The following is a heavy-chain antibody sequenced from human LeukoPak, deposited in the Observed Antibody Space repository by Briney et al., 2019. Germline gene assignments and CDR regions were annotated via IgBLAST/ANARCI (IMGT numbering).Heavy chain of an antibody. CDR1: GFKFSDYG. Sequence: GGSLRLSCAASGFKFSDYGMSWVRQAPGKGLEWVSGINWNADSTDYADSVKGRFTISKDNAKNSLFLQMNSLRAEDTAMYYCARAILSDPKYYGMDVWGQGTTVTVSS. CDR3: ARAILSDPKYYGMDV. J-gene: IGHJ6*02. D-gene: IGHD3-9*01. CDR2: INWNADST. V-gene: IGHV3-20*04.